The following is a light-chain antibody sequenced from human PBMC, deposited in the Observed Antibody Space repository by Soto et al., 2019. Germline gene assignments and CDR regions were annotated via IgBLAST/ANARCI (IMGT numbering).Light chain of an antibody. V-gene: IGLV2-14*03. CDR3: SSYTSRSTLEV. Sequence: QSALTQPASVSGSPGQSITISCSGTFSDIGGYNYVSWYQQHPGEAPKLMIFDVSYRPSGVSSRFSGSKSGNTASLTISGLQAEDEADYFCSSYTSRSTLEVFGGGTQLTVL. CDR2: DVS. CDR1: FSDIGGYNY. J-gene: IGLJ2*01.